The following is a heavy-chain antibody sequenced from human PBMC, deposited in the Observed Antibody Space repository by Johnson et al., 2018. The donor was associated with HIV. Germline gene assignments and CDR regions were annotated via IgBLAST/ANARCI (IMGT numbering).Heavy chain of an antibody. D-gene: IGHD3-22*01. J-gene: IGHJ3*02. CDR3: ARDLIPDSTFFYDTTSYFPAALDI. CDR2: ISWNSGSI. Sequence: VQLVESGGGLVQPGRSLRLSCAASGFTFDDYAMHWVRQAPGKGLEWVSGISWNSGSIAYADSVKGRFTISRDNAKNSLYVQMNSLRAEDTAVYYCARDLIPDSTFFYDTTSYFPAALDIWGQGAMVTVSS. V-gene: IGHV3-9*01. CDR1: GFTFDDYA.